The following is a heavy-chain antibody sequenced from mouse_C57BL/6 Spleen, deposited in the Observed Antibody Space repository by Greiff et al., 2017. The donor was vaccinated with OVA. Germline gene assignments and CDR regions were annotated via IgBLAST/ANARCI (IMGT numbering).Heavy chain of an antibody. CDR1: GYTFTSYW. V-gene: IGHV1-53*01. D-gene: IGHD1-1*01. CDR2: INPSNGGT. CDR3: ARGRITTVVATDYFDY. Sequence: QVQLQQPGTELVKPGASVKLSCKASGYTFTSYWMHWVKQRPGQGLEWIGNINPSNGGTNYNEKFKSKATLTVDKSSSTAYMQLSSLTSEDSAVYYCARGRITTVVATDYFDYWGQGTTLTVSS. J-gene: IGHJ2*01.